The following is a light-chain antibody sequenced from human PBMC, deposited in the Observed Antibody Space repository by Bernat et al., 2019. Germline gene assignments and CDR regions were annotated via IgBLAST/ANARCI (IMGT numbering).Light chain of an antibody. V-gene: IGKV1-16*02. CDR2: SAS. CDR3: QQYRSYPLT. J-gene: IGKJ4*01. CDR1: QDISNY. Sequence: DIQTTQSPSSMSAPIGDTVTITCRASQDISNYLAWFQQKPGKSPKSLIYSASNLESGVPSKFSGSASGTEFPLTISSLQPEDSATYYCQQYRSYPLTFGGGTKVEIK.